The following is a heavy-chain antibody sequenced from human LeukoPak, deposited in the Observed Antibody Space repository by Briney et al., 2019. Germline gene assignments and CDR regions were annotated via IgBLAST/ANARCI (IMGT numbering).Heavy chain of an antibody. J-gene: IGHJ4*02. D-gene: IGHD3-10*01. Sequence: PGRSLRLSCAASGFSVSDYALHWVRQAPGKGLEWEAVVSYNESNKYYPESVQGRFTISRDNSKNTLCLQMNRLRAADTAVYYCARGLLYFGEHYLDHWGQGTLVTVSS. CDR2: VSYNESNK. V-gene: IGHV3-30-3*01. CDR1: GFSVSDYA. CDR3: ARGLLYFGEHYLDH.